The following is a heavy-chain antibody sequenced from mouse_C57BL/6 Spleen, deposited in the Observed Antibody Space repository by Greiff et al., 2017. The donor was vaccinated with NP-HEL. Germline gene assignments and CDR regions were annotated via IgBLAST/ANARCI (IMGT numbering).Heavy chain of an antibody. CDR3: ARDGVARAMDY. J-gene: IGHJ4*01. V-gene: IGHV1-26*01. D-gene: IGHD1-1*02. CDR1: GYTFTDYY. Sequence: EVQLQQSGPELVKPGASVKISCKASGYTFTDYYMNWVKQSHGKSLEWIGDINPNNGGTSYNQKFKGKATLTVDKSSSTAYMELRSLTSEDSAVYYCARDGVARAMDYWGQGTSVTVSS. CDR2: INPNNGGT.